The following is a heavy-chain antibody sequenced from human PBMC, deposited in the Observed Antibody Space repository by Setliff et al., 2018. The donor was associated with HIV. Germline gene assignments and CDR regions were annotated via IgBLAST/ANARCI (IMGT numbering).Heavy chain of an antibody. D-gene: IGHD3-10*01. Sequence: ASVKVSCKAFGYTFTSYALNWVRQAPGQGLEWMGWINTYTANPMYAQGFTGRFVFSLDTSVRTAYLQISSLKAADPVLYYSARDRGVRGANDAFNIWGLGTMVTVSS. V-gene: IGHV7-4-1*02. CDR3: ARDRGVRGANDAFNI. CDR1: GYTFTSYA. J-gene: IGHJ3*02. CDR2: INTYTANP.